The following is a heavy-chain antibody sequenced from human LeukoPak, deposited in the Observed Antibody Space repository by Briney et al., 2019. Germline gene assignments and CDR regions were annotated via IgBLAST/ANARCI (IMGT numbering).Heavy chain of an antibody. J-gene: IGHJ5*02. CDR1: GYILSSYE. CDR3: ARAHYGDYVRYWFDP. Sequence: PGGSLRLSCTVSGYILSSYEMNWVRQAPGKGLEWVSYISSSGSTIYYADSVKGRFTISRDNAKNSLYLQMNSLRAEDTAVYYCARAHYGDYVRYWFDPWGQGTLVTVSS. CDR2: ISSSGSTI. D-gene: IGHD4-17*01. V-gene: IGHV3-48*03.